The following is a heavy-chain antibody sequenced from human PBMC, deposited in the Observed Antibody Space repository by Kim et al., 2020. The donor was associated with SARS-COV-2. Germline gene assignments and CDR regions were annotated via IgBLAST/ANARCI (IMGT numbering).Heavy chain of an antibody. V-gene: IGHV3-11*01. D-gene: IGHD6-13*01. Sequence: YANAVKGRFTISRDNAKDSLYLQMNILRAEDAAVYYCARDIAGTGDAFDIWGQGTMVTVSS. J-gene: IGHJ3*02. CDR3: ARDIAGTGDAFDI.